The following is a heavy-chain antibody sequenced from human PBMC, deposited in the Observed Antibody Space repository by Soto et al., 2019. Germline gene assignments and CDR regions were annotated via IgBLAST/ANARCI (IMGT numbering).Heavy chain of an antibody. Sequence: EVQLVESGGGLVKPGGSLRLSCAASGFTFSSYSMNWVRQAPGKGLEWVSSISSSSSYIYYADSVKGRFTISRDNAKNSLYLPMNRLRAEDTAVYYCARPEWELRAFDIWGQGTMVTVSS. CDR2: ISSSSSYI. CDR1: GFTFSSYS. CDR3: ARPEWELRAFDI. D-gene: IGHD1-26*01. J-gene: IGHJ3*02. V-gene: IGHV3-21*01.